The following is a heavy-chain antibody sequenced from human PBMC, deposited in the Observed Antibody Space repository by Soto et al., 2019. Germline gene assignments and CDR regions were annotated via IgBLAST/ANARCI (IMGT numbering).Heavy chain of an antibody. D-gene: IGHD3-10*01. CDR3: ARDLQGSGSFYSPDY. Sequence: QVQLVESGGGVVQPGRSLRLSCAASGFTFSNYGMHSVRQAPGKGLEWVAVIWYDGNNKYYADSVKGRFTISRDNSKNTLYLQMNSLRAEDTAVYYCARDLQGSGSFYSPDYWGQGTLVTVSS. CDR1: GFTFSNYG. CDR2: IWYDGNNK. V-gene: IGHV3-33*01. J-gene: IGHJ4*02.